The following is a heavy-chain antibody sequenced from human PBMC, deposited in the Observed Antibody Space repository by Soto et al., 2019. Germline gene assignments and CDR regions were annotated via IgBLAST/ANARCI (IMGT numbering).Heavy chain of an antibody. Sequence: SETLSLTCTVSGGSISSSSFHWGWIRQPPGKGLEWIGSIYYSGSTYYSPSLKSRVTISVDTSKNQFSLKLSSVTAADTAVYYCARVKVPTVDSNWFDPWGQGTLVTVSS. CDR3: ARVKVPTVDSNWFDP. CDR1: GGSISSSSFH. CDR2: IYYSGST. V-gene: IGHV4-39*07. J-gene: IGHJ5*02.